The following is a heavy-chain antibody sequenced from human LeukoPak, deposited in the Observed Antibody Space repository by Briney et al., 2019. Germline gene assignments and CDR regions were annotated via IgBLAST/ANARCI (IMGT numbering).Heavy chain of an antibody. CDR3: AIDPNWGTHS. CDR1: GFTFSTYT. CDR2: IGNNGGGV. Sequence: GGSLRLSCAASGFTFSTYTMYWVRHPPGKRLEWVSIIGNNGGGVHYADSVKGRFTISRDNFKNALYLQMNSLRVEDTAVYYCAIDPNWGTHSWGQGVLVTVSS. V-gene: IGHV3-23*01. J-gene: IGHJ4*02. D-gene: IGHD7-27*01.